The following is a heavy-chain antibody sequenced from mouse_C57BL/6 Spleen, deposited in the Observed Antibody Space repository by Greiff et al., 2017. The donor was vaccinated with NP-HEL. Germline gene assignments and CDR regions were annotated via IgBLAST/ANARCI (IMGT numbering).Heavy chain of an antibody. J-gene: IGHJ3*01. CDR2: IYPGDGDT. Sequence: VKLVESGPELVKPGASVKISCKASGYAFSSSWMNWVKQRPGKGLEWIGRIYPGDGDTNYNGKFKGKATLTADKSSSTAYMQLSSLTSEDSAVYFCARPFYYGSSWFAYWGQGTLVTVSA. V-gene: IGHV1-82*01. CDR1: GYAFSSSW. CDR3: ARPFYYGSSWFAY. D-gene: IGHD1-1*01.